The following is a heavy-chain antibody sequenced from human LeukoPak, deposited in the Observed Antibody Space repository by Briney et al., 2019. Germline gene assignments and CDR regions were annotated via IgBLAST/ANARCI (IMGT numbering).Heavy chain of an antibody. CDR3: TTSEDGSGSYPTVP. D-gene: IGHD3-10*01. CDR2: IKSKTDGGTT. CDR1: GFTFSNAW. V-gene: IGHV3-15*01. Sequence: KAGGSLRLSCAASGFTFSNAWMSWVRQAPGKGLEWVGRIKSKTDGGTTDYAAPVKGRFTISRDDSKNTLYLQMNSLKTEDTAVYYCTTSEDGSGSYPTVPWGQGTLVTVSS. J-gene: IGHJ5*02.